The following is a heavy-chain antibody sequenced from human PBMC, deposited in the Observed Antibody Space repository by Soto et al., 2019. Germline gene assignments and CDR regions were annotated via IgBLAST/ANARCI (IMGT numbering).Heavy chain of an antibody. D-gene: IGHD3-3*01. CDR2: IYYSGST. CDR1: GGSISSYY. CDR3: ARDVGVTIFGVVKENWFDP. J-gene: IGHJ5*02. V-gene: IGHV4-59*01. Sequence: PSETLSLTCTVPGGSISSYYWSWIRQPPGKGLEWIGYIYYSGSTNYNPSLKSRVTISVDTSKNQFSLKLSSVTAADTAVYYCARDVGVTIFGVVKENWFDPWGQGTLVTVSS.